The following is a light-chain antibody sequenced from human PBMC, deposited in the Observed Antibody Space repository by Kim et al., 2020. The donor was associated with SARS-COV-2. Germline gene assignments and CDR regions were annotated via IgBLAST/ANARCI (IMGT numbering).Light chain of an antibody. CDR1: NIGDKS. J-gene: IGLJ2*01. Sequence: SYELTQPPSVSVAPGKTARITCGGNNIGDKSVHWYQQKAGQAPVLVIYHDSDRPSGIPERFSGSNSGNTATLTISRVEAGDEADYSCQVWSSDYVHHVVFGGGTQLTVL. V-gene: IGLV3-21*04. CDR3: QVWSSDYVHHVV. CDR2: HDS.